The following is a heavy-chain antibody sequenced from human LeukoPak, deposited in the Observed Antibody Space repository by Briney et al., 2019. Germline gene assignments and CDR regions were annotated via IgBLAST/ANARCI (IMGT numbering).Heavy chain of an antibody. CDR1: GYTFTGYD. J-gene: IGHJ3*02. D-gene: IGHD3-10*01. Sequence: ASVKVSCKASGYTFTGYDINWVRQATGQGLEWLGWMSPDSGNTGYAQKFQGRVTMTRNTSISTAYMELSSLRSEDTAVYYCARGRLGRDAFDIWGQGTMVTVSS. V-gene: IGHV1-8*01. CDR2: MSPDSGNT. CDR3: ARGRLGRDAFDI.